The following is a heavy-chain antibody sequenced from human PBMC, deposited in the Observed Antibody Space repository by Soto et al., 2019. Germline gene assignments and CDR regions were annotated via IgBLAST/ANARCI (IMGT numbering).Heavy chain of an antibody. CDR3: ARDWWGVDRPVDSNWFDP. D-gene: IGHD5-12*01. V-gene: IGHV1-18*04. Sequence: QAQLVQSGAEVEKPGASVKVSCRASGYVFTSYVISWVRQAPGQGLEWMGWVSAYNGDTNYAQKFQGRVTMTRDTLTSTACMELGSLGSDDTAVYYCARDWWGVDRPVDSNWFDPWGQGTLVTVSS. CDR1: GYVFTSYV. J-gene: IGHJ5*02. CDR2: VSAYNGDT.